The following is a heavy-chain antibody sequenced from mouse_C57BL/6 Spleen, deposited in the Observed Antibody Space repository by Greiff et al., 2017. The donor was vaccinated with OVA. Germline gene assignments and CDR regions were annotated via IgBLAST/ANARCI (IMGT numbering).Heavy chain of an antibody. CDR1: CYTFTSYW. CDR3: ARDYYGY. V-gene: IGHV1-52*01. Sequence: VQLQQPGAELVRPGSSVKLSCKASCYTFTSYWLHWVKQRPIQGLEWIGNIDPSDSETHYNQKFKDKATLTVDKSSSTAYMQLSSLAYEDSAVYYCARDYYGYWGQGTTLTVSS. J-gene: IGHJ2*01. D-gene: IGHD1-1*01. CDR2: IDPSDSET.